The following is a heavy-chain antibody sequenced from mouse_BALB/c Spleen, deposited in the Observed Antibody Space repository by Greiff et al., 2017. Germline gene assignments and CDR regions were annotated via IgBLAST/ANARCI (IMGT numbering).Heavy chain of an antibody. Sequence: VMLVESGPGLVAPSQSLSITCTVSGFSLTSYGVHWVRQPPGKGLEWLGVIWAGGSTNYNSALMSRLSISKDNSKSQVFLKMNSLQTDDTAMYYCARGVGGNYEGWYFDVWGAGTTVTVSS. CDR3: ARGVGGNYEGWYFDV. CDR2: IWAGGST. V-gene: IGHV2-9*02. D-gene: IGHD2-1*01. J-gene: IGHJ1*01. CDR1: GFSLTSYG.